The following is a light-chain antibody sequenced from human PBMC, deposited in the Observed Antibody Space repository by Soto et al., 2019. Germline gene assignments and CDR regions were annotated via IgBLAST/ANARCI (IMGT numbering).Light chain of an antibody. Sequence: QSALTQPASVSGSPGQSITISCTGTSSDVGGYNYVSWYQQHPGKAPKLMIYDVSNRPSGVSNRFSGSKSGNTPSLTISGLQDEDEADYYCSSYTSSSILFGGGTKVTVL. J-gene: IGLJ3*02. CDR1: SSDVGGYNY. CDR3: SSYTSSSIL. CDR2: DVS. V-gene: IGLV2-14*01.